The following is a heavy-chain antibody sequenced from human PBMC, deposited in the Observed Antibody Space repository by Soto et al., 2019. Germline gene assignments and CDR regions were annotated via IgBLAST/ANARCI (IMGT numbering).Heavy chain of an antibody. CDR3: ASYDSRGYYTGSPIGGFEH. CDR1: GGSISSGGYY. J-gene: IGHJ1*01. Sequence: PSETLSLTRTVSGGSISSGGYYLSWLRQHPGKGLEWIGYFYYKWSIYYKPSLKRRVTISVDRSKHTFSVKLNSVTGADRGVLYCASYDSRGYYTGSPIGGFEHGGQGT. V-gene: IGHV4-31*03. CDR2: FYYKWSI. D-gene: IGHD3-22*01.